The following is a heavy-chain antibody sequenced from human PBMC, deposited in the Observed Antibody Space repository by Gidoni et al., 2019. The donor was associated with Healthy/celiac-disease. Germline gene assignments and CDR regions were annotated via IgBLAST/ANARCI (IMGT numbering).Heavy chain of an antibody. J-gene: IGHJ6*02. CDR2: IKSKTDGGTT. D-gene: IGHD2-21*02. CDR3: TTELGCGGDCYPPTYGMDV. CDR1: GFTFSNAW. Sequence: EVQLVESGGGLVKPGGSLRLSCAASGFTFSNAWMSWVRQAPGKGLEWVGRIKSKTDGGTTDYAAPVKGRFTISRDDSKNTLYLQMNSLKTEDTAVYYCTTELGCGGDCYPPTYGMDVWGQGTTVTVSS. V-gene: IGHV3-15*01.